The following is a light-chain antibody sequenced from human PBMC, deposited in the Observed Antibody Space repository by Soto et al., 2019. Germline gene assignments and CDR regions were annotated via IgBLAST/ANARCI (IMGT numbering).Light chain of an antibody. CDR3: QQSHSTPWT. V-gene: IGKV1-39*01. CDR2: GIS. J-gene: IGKJ1*01. CDR1: HDIMTY. Sequence: DIQMTQSPSSLSASVGDRVTITCRASHDIMTYLNWYQQKPGKAPKLLIYGISSLQSGVPSRFGGSESGTDFTLTISSLQPEDFATYYCQQSHSTPWTFGQGTRVQI.